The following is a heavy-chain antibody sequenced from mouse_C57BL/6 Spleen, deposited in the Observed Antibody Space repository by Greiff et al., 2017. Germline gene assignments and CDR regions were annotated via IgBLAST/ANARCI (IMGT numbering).Heavy chain of an antibody. CDR3: ARHSSGSLYAMDY. J-gene: IGHJ4*01. Sequence: EVMLVESGGGLVQPGGSLKLSCAASGFTFSDYYMYWVRQTPEKRLEWVAYISNGGGSTYYPDTVKGRFTISRDNAKNTLYLQMSRLKSEDTAMYYCARHSSGSLYAMDYWGQGTSVTVSS. D-gene: IGHD3-2*02. V-gene: IGHV5-12*01. CDR2: ISNGGGST. CDR1: GFTFSDYY.